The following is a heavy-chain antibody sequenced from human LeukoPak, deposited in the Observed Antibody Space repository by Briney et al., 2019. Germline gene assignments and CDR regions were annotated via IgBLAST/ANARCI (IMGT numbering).Heavy chain of an antibody. Sequence: KPSETLSLTCTVSGGSISSGSYYWSWIRQPAGKGLEWIGCIYTSGSTNYNPSLKSRVTISVDTSKNQFSLKLSSVTAADTAVYYCAREMHSGSYYNWFDPWGQGTLVTVSS. CDR3: AREMHSGSYYNWFDP. CDR2: IYTSGST. V-gene: IGHV4-61*02. D-gene: IGHD1-26*01. CDR1: GGSISSGSYY. J-gene: IGHJ5*02.